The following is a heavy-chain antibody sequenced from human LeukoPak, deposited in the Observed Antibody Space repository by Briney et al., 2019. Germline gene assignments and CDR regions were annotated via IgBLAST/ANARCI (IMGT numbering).Heavy chain of an antibody. V-gene: IGHV1-18*01. CDR1: GYSFFTFG. Sequence: GASVKVSCKTSGYSFFTFGITWVRQAPGKGLQWMGWTSPYDETPTYAQEFQGRVTMTTDTSTATAYMELTSLTSDDTAIYYCAKLDPPITEGARGEALHVWGQGTKVIVSS. D-gene: IGHD1-26*01. J-gene: IGHJ3*01. CDR2: TSPYDETP. CDR3: AKLDPPITEGARGEALHV.